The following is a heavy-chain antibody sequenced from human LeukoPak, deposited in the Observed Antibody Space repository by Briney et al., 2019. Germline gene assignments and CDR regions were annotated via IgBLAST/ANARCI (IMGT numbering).Heavy chain of an antibody. V-gene: IGHV1-46*01. CDR3: ARDGHETYYGSGSYYNASPSDAFDI. CDR2: INPSGGST. CDR1: GYTFTSYY. D-gene: IGHD3-10*01. J-gene: IGHJ3*02. Sequence: GASVKVSCKASGYTFTSYYMHWVRQAPGQGLEWMGIINPSGGSTSYAQKFQGRVTMTRDTSTSTVYMELSSLRSEDTAVYYCARDGHETYYGSGSYYNASPSDAFDIWGQGTMVTVSS.